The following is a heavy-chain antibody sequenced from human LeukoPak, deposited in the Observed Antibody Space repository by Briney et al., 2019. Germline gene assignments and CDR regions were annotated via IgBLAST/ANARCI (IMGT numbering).Heavy chain of an antibody. CDR2: IRSNGDTA. J-gene: IGHJ4*02. Sequence: GGSLRLSCAASGFTFPNTWMSWVRQAPGKGLEWVSTIRSNGDTAYNADSVKGRFTISRDNSKKTLYLQMNSLRVEDTAIYYCAKGQELDDGVFDSWGQGTLVTVSS. D-gene: IGHD1-1*01. CDR1: GFTFPNTW. CDR3: AKGQELDDGVFDS. V-gene: IGHV3-23*01.